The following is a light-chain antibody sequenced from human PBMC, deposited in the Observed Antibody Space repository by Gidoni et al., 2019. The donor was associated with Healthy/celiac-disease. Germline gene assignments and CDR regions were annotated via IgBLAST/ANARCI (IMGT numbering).Light chain of an antibody. CDR3: MQALQTPLCS. CDR2: LGS. J-gene: IGKJ2*04. Sequence: DIVMTPSPLSLPVTPGEPASISCRSSQSLLHRNGYNYLDWYLQKPGQSPQLLIYLGSNRASGVHDRFSGSGSGTEFTLKISRGEAEDVGVYDCMQALQTPLCSFXXXTKLEIK. V-gene: IGKV2-28*01. CDR1: QSLLHRNGYNY.